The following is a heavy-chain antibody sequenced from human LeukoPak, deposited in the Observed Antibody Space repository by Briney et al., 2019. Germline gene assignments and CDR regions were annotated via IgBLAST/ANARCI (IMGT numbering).Heavy chain of an antibody. J-gene: IGHJ5*02. D-gene: IGHD2-2*01. CDR3: ARVTLTRYCSSTSCYNFENWFDP. CDR1: GYTFTSYG. Sequence: ASVKVSCKASGYTFTSYGISWVRQAPGQGLEWMGWISAYNGNTNNAQKLQGRVTMTTDTSTSTAYMELRSLRSDDTAVYYCARVTLTRYCSSTSCYNFENWFDPWGQGTLVTVSS. CDR2: ISAYNGNT. V-gene: IGHV1-18*01.